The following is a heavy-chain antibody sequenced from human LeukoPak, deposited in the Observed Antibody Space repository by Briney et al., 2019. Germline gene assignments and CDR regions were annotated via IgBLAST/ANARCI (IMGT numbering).Heavy chain of an antibody. CDR3: ARDRYSSSSGGVDY. CDR2: IYYSGST. CDR1: GGSISSSSYY. Sequence: NPSETLSLTCTVSGGSISSSSYYWGWIRQPPGKGLEWIGSIYYSGSTYYHPSLKSRVTISVDTSKNQFSPKLSSVTAADTAVYYCARDRYSSSSGGVDYWGQGTLVTVSS. J-gene: IGHJ4*02. D-gene: IGHD6-6*01. V-gene: IGHV4-39*07.